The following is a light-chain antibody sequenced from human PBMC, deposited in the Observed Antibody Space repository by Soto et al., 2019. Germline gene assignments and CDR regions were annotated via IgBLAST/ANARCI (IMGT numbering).Light chain of an antibody. J-gene: IGKJ1*01. V-gene: IGKV1-5*03. CDR1: QGISSW. CDR3: QQYSSFPWT. Sequence: IQLTQSPSSLSASVGDRVTITCRASQGISSWLAWYQQKPGKAPRLLIYKASNLESGVPSRFSGSGSGTEFTLTFSSLHVDDFATYYCQQYSSFPWTFGQGTKVDIK. CDR2: KAS.